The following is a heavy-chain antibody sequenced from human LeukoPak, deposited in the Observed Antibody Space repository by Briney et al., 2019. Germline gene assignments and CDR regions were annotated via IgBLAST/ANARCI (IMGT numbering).Heavy chain of an antibody. CDR2: IRSDGSNK. CDR1: GFIFSSYG. J-gene: IGHJ4*02. D-gene: IGHD6-19*01. CDR3: ARILDSAWGELGY. V-gene: IGHV3-30*02. Sequence: GGSLRLSCAASGFIFSSYGMHWVRQAPGKGLEWMAFIRSDGSNKYYADSVKGRFTISRDNSKNTLYLQMNSLRAEDTAVYYCARILDSAWGELGYWGQGTLVTVSS.